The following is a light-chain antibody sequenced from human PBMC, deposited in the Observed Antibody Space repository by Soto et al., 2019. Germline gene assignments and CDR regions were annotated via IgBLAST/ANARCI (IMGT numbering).Light chain of an antibody. Sequence: EIVLTQSPATLSLSPGERATLSCRASQSVNTYLAWYQQKPGQAPRLLGYDAFERATGLPASLTGSVSGAHFTPSLSPLEPEDFTGYDCLPRSNGVSTRTFGQGTKV. CDR2: DAF. CDR3: LPRSNGVSTRT. V-gene: IGKV3-11*01. CDR1: QSVNTY. J-gene: IGKJ1*01.